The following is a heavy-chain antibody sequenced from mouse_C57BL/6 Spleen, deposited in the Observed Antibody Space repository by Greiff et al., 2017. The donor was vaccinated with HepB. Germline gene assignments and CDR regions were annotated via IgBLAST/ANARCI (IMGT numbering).Heavy chain of an antibody. D-gene: IGHD2-1*01. J-gene: IGHJ2*01. CDR1: GYTFTDYN. Sequence: EVQLQQSGPELVKPGASVKIPCKASGYTFTDYNMDWVKQSHGKSLEWIGDINPNNGGTIYNQKFKGKATLTVDKSSSTAYMELRSLTSEDTAVYYCARSTYGNYYFDYWGQGTTLTVSS. V-gene: IGHV1-18*01. CDR2: INPNNGGT. CDR3: ARSTYGNYYFDY.